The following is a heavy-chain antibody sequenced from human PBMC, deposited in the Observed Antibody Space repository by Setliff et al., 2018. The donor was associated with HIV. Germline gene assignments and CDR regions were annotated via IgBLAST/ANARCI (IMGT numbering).Heavy chain of an antibody. D-gene: IGHD3-9*01. CDR1: GYSFTNKW. Sequence: GESLKISCVASGYSFTNKWIGWVRQTPGKGLEWMGIIYPGDSQTKYNPSFQGQVTISADKSITTAYLQWSSLKASDTAMYYCVRPLVIAFDTSDIWGQGTMVTVSS. CDR2: IYPGDSQT. CDR3: VRPLVIAFDTSDI. J-gene: IGHJ3*02. V-gene: IGHV5-51*01.